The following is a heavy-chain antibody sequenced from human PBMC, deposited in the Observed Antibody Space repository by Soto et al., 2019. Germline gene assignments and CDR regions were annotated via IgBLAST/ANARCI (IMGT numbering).Heavy chain of an antibody. Sequence: GESLKISCAASGFTFSNAWMNWVRQAPGKGLEWVGRIKSKTDGGTTDYAAPVKGRFTISRDDSKNTLYLQMNSLKTEDTAVYYCTTDRSYGPQGDYWGQGTLVTVSS. CDR3: TTDRSYGPQGDY. D-gene: IGHD5-18*01. J-gene: IGHJ4*02. V-gene: IGHV3-15*07. CDR1: GFTFSNAW. CDR2: IKSKTDGGTT.